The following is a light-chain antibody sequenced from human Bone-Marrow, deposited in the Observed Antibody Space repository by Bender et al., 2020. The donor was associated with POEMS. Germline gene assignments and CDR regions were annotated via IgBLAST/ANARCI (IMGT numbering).Light chain of an antibody. J-gene: IGLJ2*01. Sequence: SYVLTQPLSVSVAPGNMATITCGGDNVGTEGVHWYQQRPGQAPVLVVYDDTDRPSGIPERFSGSNSGNTATLSISRVEAGDEADYYCQLWDSTIDHPVFGGGTKLTVL. CDR1: NVGTEG. V-gene: IGLV3-21*03. CDR2: DDT. CDR3: QLWDSTIDHPV.